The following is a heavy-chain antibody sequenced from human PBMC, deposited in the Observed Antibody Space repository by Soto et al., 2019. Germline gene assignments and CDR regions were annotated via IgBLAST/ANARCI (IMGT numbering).Heavy chain of an antibody. CDR2: IDPSDSYT. Sequence: SLKISCKGSGYSFTSYWISWARQMPGKGLEWMGRIDPSDSYTNYSPSFQGHVTISADKSISTAYLQWSSLEASDTAMYYCAGSNEAAAIGGLDWGQGTLVTVS. CDR1: GYSFTSYW. V-gene: IGHV5-10-1*01. J-gene: IGHJ4*02. D-gene: IGHD2-2*02. CDR3: AGSNEAAAIGGLD.